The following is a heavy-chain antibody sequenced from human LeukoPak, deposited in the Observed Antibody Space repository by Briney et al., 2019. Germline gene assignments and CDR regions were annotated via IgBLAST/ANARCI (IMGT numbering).Heavy chain of an antibody. D-gene: IGHD3-3*01. J-gene: IGHJ3*02. CDR3: ARVTIFGVVTTDI. CDR2: IIPIFGTA. V-gene: IGHV1-69*05. Sequence: ASVKVSCKASGGTLSSYAISWVRQAPGQGLEWMGGIIPIFGTANYAQKFQGRVTITTDESTSTAYMELSSLRSEDTAVYYCARVTIFGVVTTDIWGQGTMVTVSS. CDR1: GGTLSSYA.